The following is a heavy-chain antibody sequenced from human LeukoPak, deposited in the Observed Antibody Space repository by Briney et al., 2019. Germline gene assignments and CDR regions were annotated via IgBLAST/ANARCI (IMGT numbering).Heavy chain of an antibody. CDR3: AKGFRQQLVRGYYYYGMDV. Sequence: GGSLRLSCAASGFTFSSYAMSWVRQAPGKGLEWVSAISGSGGSTYYADSVKGRFTISRDNSKNTLYLQMNSLRAEDTAVYYCAKGFRQQLVRGYYYYGMDVWGQGTTVTVSS. V-gene: IGHV3-23*01. CDR2: ISGSGGST. J-gene: IGHJ6*02. CDR1: GFTFSSYA. D-gene: IGHD6-13*01.